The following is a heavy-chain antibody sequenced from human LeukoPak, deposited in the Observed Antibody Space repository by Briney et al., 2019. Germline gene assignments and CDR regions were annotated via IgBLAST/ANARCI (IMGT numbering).Heavy chain of an antibody. J-gene: IGHJ4*02. CDR1: RYTFTGYF. CDR2: INPNSGGT. D-gene: IGHD3-16*02. Sequence: ASVKVSCKASRYTFTGYFIHWVRQAPGQGLEWMGWINPNSGGTNYAQKFQGRVTMTRDTSISTAYMELSRLRPDDTAMYYCARDRYYDYLWGTYRYGYFDYWGQGTLVTVSS. V-gene: IGHV1-2*02. CDR3: ARDRYYDYLWGTYRYGYFDY.